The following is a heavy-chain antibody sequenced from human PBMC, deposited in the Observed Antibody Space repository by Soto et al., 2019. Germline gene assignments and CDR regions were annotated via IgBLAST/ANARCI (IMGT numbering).Heavy chain of an antibody. V-gene: IGHV4-59*08. J-gene: IGHJ6*03. CDR2: IYYSGST. CDR3: ARQVVVVPADNYYYYYYMDV. Sequence: SDTLSLTCTVSGGSISSYYWSWIRQPPGKGLEWIGYIYYSGSTNYNPSLKSRVTISVDTSKNQFSLKLSSVTAADTAVYYCARQVVVVPADNYYYYYYMDVWGKGTTVTVSS. CDR1: GGSISSYY. D-gene: IGHD2-2*01.